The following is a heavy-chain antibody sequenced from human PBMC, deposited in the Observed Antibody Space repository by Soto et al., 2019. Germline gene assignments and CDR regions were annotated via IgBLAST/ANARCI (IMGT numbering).Heavy chain of an antibody. D-gene: IGHD6-13*01. CDR3: AKSGLKTYSSSWYLIDYFDY. J-gene: IGHJ4*02. CDR1: GFTFSSYA. V-gene: IGHV3-23*01. CDR2: ISGSGGST. Sequence: GGSLRLSCAASGFTFSSYAMSWVRQAPGKGLEWVSAISGSGGSTYYADSVKGRFTISRDNSKNTLYLQMNSLRAEDTAVYYCAKSGLKTYSSSWYLIDYFDYWGQGTLVTVS.